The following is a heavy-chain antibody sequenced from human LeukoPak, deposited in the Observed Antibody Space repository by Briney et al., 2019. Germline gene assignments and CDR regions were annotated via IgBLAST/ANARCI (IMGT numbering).Heavy chain of an antibody. J-gene: IGHJ4*02. CDR1: GGSISTYY. CDR2: IYYSGST. CDR3: ARASSYTGHLGW. V-gene: IGHV4-59*08. Sequence: PSETLSLTCTVSGGSISTYYWNWIRQPPGKGLEWIGYIYYSGSTNYNPSLKSRVTISVNTSKNQFSLNLISVTAADTAVYYCARASSYTGHLGWWGQGTLVAVSS. D-gene: IGHD2-2*01.